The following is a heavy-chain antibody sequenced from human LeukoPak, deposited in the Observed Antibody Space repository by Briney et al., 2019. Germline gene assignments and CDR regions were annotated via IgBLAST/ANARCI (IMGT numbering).Heavy chain of an antibody. CDR3: AKVATWTYFDS. D-gene: IGHD3/OR15-3a*01. Sequence: GGSLRLSCAASGFTFSSSAMSWVRQAPGKGLGWVSVMDGSGKTTYYADSVKGRFTISIDNSKNTLYLQLTSLRVEDTAVYYCAKVATWTYFDSWGQGTLVTVSS. J-gene: IGHJ4*01. V-gene: IGHV3-23*01. CDR1: GFTFSSSA. CDR2: MDGSGKTT.